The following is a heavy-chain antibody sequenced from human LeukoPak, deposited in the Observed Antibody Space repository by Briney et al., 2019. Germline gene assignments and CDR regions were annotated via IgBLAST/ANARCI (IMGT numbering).Heavy chain of an antibody. CDR1: GFTFSNAW. CDR2: IKQDGSEK. J-gene: IGHJ6*04. V-gene: IGHV3-7*01. CDR3: ARVYDFWSGYRYYYGMDV. Sequence: PGGSLRLSCAASGFTFSNAWMSWVRQTPGKGLEWVANIKQDGSEKYYVDSVKGRFTISRDNAKNSLYLQMNSLRAEDTAVYYCARVYDFWSGYRYYYGMDVWGKGTTVTVSS. D-gene: IGHD3-3*01.